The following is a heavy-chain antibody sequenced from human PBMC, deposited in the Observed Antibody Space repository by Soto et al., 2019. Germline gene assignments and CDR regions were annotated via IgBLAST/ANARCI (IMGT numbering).Heavy chain of an antibody. CDR3: ANWVEGSHVYFDY. D-gene: IGHD6-13*01. Sequence: EVQLLESGGDLVQPGGSLTLSCAASGFFFSAYAMTWARRAPGRGLEWVSSISGSGSHSYYEDSVRGRFTIFRDNYRNTLYLQMNSLRAEDTAVYYCANWVEGSHVYFDYWGRGTLVTVSS. J-gene: IGHJ4*02. CDR1: GFFFSAYA. CDR2: ISGSGSHS. V-gene: IGHV3-23*01.